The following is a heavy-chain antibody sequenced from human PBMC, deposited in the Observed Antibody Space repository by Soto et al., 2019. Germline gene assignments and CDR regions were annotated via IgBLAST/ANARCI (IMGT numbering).Heavy chain of an antibody. CDR2: VSFDGSNK. CDR1: GFTFSTHA. Sequence: QVQLVESGGGVVQPGRSLRLSCAASGFTFSTHAMHWVRQAPGKGLECVAIVSFDGSNKYYADSVKGRFTISRDNSKNTLYLQMSGLTPEDTAVYYCARDQTGITTTGGGRIDHWGSGTLVPVSS. D-gene: IGHD1-20*01. J-gene: IGHJ4*02. CDR3: ARDQTGITTTGGGRIDH. V-gene: IGHV3-30-3*01.